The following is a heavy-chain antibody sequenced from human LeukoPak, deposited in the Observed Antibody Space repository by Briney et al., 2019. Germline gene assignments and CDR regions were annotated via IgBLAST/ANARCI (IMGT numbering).Heavy chain of an antibody. CDR2: ISGSGGTK. J-gene: IGHJ3*02. V-gene: IGHV3-23*01. Sequence: GGSLRLSCAASGFTFSGYARSWVRQAPGKGLEWFAAISGSGGTKYYADSVKGRFTISRDNSKNTQYLQLNSLRADDTAVYYCAKYYYDSSGYDAFDIWGQGTMVTVSS. D-gene: IGHD3-22*01. CDR3: AKYYYDSSGYDAFDI. CDR1: GFTFSGYA.